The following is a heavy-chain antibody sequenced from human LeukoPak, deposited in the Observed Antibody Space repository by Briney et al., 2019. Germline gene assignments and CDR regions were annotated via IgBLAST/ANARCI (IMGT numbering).Heavy chain of an antibody. Sequence: GGSLRLSCAASGFTLSIYWMSWVRQAPGKGLEWVANINQDGSAKDYVDSVKGRFTISRDNAKNSLYLQMSSLRDEDAAVYYCARGSTVAANFDIWGQGTLVTVSS. J-gene: IGHJ4*02. V-gene: IGHV3-7*01. D-gene: IGHD6-25*01. CDR2: INQDGSAK. CDR3: ARGSTVAANFDI. CDR1: GFTLSIYW.